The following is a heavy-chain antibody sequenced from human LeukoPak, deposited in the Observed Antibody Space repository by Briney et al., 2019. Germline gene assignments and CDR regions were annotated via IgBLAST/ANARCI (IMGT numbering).Heavy chain of an antibody. J-gene: IGHJ4*03. CDR3: ARGATISETGYFDF. V-gene: IGHV4-34*01. Sequence: SETLSLTCAVYGGSFSHYCWSWIRQSPGKGLEWIAEVDHRGDTNYNPSVKSRVTISVDTSKNQFSLKLRSLSAADTALYYCARGATISETGYFDFWGQGTLVTVSS. CDR1: GGSFSHYC. D-gene: IGHD5-24*01. CDR2: VDHRGDT.